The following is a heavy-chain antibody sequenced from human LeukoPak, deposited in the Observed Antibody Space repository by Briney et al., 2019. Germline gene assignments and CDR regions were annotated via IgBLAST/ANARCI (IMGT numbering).Heavy chain of an antibody. CDR3: AADWVRGWTNYYYYGMDV. V-gene: IGHV1-58*02. D-gene: IGHD6-19*01. Sequence: SVKVSCKASGFTFTSSAMQWVRQARGQRLEWIGWIVVGSGNTNYAQKFQERVTITRDMSTGTAYMELSSLRSEDTAVYYCAADWVRGWTNYYYYGMDVWGQGTTVTVSS. CDR1: GFTFTSSA. J-gene: IGHJ6*02. CDR2: IVVGSGNT.